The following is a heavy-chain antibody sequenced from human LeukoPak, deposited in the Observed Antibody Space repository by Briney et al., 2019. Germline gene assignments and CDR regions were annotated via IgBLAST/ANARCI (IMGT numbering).Heavy chain of an antibody. CDR1: GFTFSSYA. J-gene: IGHJ4*02. CDR3: AKVPRYCSGGSCYAGYFEY. Sequence: GGSLTLSCAVSGFTFSSYAMSWVRQAPGKGLEWVSAISGSGGNTYYADFVKGRFTISRDNSKNTLYLQMNSLSAEDTAVYYCAKVPRYCSGGSCYAGYFEYWGQGPLVTVSS. V-gene: IGHV3-23*01. CDR2: ISGSGGNT. D-gene: IGHD2-15*01.